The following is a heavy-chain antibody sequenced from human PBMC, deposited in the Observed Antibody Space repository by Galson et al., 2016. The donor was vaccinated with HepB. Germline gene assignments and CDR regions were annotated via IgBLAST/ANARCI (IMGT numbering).Heavy chain of an antibody. D-gene: IGHD5-18*01. CDR1: GFIVSGND. J-gene: IGHJ6*02. CDR3: ARDNHVKYSYALSVANYGMDV. V-gene: IGHV3-66*01. CDR2: SYSGGNT. Sequence: SLRLSCAASGFIVSGNDMSWVRQAPGKGLEWVSVSYSGGNTDYADSVKGRFIFSRDNSKNTLYLQMNSLRVEDTAVYYCARDNHVKYSYALSVANYGMDVWGQGTTVTVSS.